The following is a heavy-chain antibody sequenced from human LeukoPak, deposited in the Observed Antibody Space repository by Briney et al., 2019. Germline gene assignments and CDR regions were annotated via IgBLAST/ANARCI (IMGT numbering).Heavy chain of an antibody. J-gene: IGHJ4*02. CDR1: GGSISSYY. V-gene: IGHV4-4*07. D-gene: IGHD3-22*01. Sequence: SETLSLTCTVSGGSISSYYWSWIRQPAGKGLEWIGRIYTSGSTNYNPSLKSRVTISVDTSKNQFSLKLSSVTAADTAVYYCARDSSADYDSSGYYDYWGQGTLVTVSS. CDR2: IYTSGST. CDR3: ARDSSADYDSSGYYDY.